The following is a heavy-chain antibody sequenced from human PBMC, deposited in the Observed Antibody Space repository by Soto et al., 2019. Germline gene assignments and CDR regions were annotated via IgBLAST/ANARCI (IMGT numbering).Heavy chain of an antibody. CDR2: ISYDGSNK. V-gene: IGHV3-30-3*01. J-gene: IGHJ4*02. Sequence: QVQLVESGGGVVQPGRSLRLSCAASGFTFSSYAMHWVRQAPGKGLEWVAVISYDGSNKYYADSVKGRFTISRDNSKNTLYLQMNSLRAEDTAVYYCARDGVRTTTMVTFWGQGTLVTVSS. D-gene: IGHD4-17*01. CDR3: ARDGVRTTTMVTF. CDR1: GFTFSSYA.